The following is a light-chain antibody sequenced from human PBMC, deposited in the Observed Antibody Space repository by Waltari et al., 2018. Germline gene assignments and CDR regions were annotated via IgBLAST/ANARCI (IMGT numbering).Light chain of an antibody. CDR1: RGYTYYA. V-gene: IGLV4-69*01. Sequence: QVVLTQSPSASASLGASVKLTCTLSRGYTYYAIPCHQKRPGKGPRYLMRLNADGSHTMGDGLPHRFSGSSSGADRYLTISSLQSEDEADYYCQTWDSGIWVFGGGTKLTVL. J-gene: IGLJ2*01. CDR2: LNADGSH. CDR3: QTWDSGIWV.